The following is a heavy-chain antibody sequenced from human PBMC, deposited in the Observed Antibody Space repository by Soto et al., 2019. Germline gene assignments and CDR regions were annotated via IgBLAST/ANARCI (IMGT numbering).Heavy chain of an antibody. CDR1: GFTFSSYG. V-gene: IGHV3-30*18. CDR3: AKVPYYGSGIRSYYYYGMDV. Sequence: VQLVESGGGVVQPGRSLRLSCAASGFTFSSYGMHWVRQAPGKGLEWVAVISYDGSNKYYADSVKGRFTISRDNSKNTLYLQMNSLRAEDTAVYYCAKVPYYGSGIRSYYYYGMDVWGQGTTVTVSS. J-gene: IGHJ6*02. CDR2: ISYDGSNK. D-gene: IGHD3-10*01.